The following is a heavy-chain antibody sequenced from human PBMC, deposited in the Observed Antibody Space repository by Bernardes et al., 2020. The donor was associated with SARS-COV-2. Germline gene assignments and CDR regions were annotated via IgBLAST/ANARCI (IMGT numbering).Heavy chain of an antibody. CDR1: GFTFSSYA. V-gene: IGHV3-23*01. J-gene: IGHJ3*02. D-gene: IGHD1-26*01. CDR2: ISGSGGST. CDR3: AKDLHRWEPRPSPDDAFDI. Sequence: GGSLRLSCAASGFTFSSYAMSWVRQAPGKGLEWVSAISGSGGSTYYADSVKGRFTISRDNSKNTLYLQMNSLRAEDTAVYYCAKDLHRWEPRPSPDDAFDIWGQGTMVTVSS.